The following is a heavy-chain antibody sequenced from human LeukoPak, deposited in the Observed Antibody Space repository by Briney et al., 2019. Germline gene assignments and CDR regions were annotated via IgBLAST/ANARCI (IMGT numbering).Heavy chain of an antibody. CDR2: IGTAGAT. D-gene: IGHD4-11*01. J-gene: IGHJ4*02. V-gene: IGHV3-13*01. CDR1: GFTFSSYD. CDR3: ARVGRYSKFAY. Sequence: PGGSLRLSCAASGFTFSSYDMHWVRQVTGKGLEWVSAIGTAGATYYPGSVKGRFTISRENAKNSLYLQLNSLRAGDTAVYYCARVGRYSKFAYWGQGTLVTVSS.